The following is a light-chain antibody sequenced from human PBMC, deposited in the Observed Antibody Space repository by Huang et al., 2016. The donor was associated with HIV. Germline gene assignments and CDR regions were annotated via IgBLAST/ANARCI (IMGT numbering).Light chain of an antibody. CDR2: SAS. CDR1: QNINTY. CDR3: QQGYSALIT. V-gene: IGKV1-39*01. Sequence: DILLTQSPSSLSASVGDRVTITCRASQNINTYLNWYQQKPGKAPNLLIHSASPLQTWVPSRFSGSGSGTDFTLTVNSLQPEDSATYYCQQGYSALITFGQGTRL. J-gene: IGKJ5*01.